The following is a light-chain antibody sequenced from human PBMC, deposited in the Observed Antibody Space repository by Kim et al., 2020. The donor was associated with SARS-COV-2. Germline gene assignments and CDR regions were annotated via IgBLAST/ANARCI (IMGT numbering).Light chain of an antibody. CDR1: KLGDKY. J-gene: IGLJ2*01. CDR3: QAWDSSTAV. CDR2: QDS. V-gene: IGLV3-1*01. Sequence: GAPGQTASITCSGDKLGDKYACWYQQKPGQSPVLVIYQDSKRPSGIPERFSGSNSGNTATLTISGTQAMDEADYYCQAWDSSTAVFGGGTQLTVL.